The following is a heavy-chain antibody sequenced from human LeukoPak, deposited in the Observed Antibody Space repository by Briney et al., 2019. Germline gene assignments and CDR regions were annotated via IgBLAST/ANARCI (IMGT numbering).Heavy chain of an antibody. CDR1: GFTFSSYA. V-gene: IGHV3-23*01. D-gene: IGHD6-6*01. Sequence: GGSLILSCAASGFTFSSYAMSWVRQAPGKGLEWVSAISGSGGSAYYADSVKGRFTISRDNSKNTLYLQMNSLRAEDTAVYYCAKVGWDPHSSSDYWGQGTLVTVSS. CDR2: ISGSGGSA. J-gene: IGHJ4*02. CDR3: AKVGWDPHSSSDY.